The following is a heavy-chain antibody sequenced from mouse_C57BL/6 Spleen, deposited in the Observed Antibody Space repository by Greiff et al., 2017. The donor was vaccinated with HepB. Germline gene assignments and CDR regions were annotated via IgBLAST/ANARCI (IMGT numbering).Heavy chain of an antibody. Sequence: QVQLLQPGAELVMPGASVKLSCHASGYTFPRYWMHWVKQRPEQGLEWIGEIDPSDSYTNYNQKFKGKSTLTVDKSSSTAYMHLISLTSDDPAVYFSARRSYESFDSWGQCTTLTVSS. CDR3: ARRSYESFDS. J-gene: IGHJ2*01. V-gene: IGHV1-69*01. CDR1: GYTFPRYW. CDR2: IDPSDSYT. D-gene: IGHD2-3*01.